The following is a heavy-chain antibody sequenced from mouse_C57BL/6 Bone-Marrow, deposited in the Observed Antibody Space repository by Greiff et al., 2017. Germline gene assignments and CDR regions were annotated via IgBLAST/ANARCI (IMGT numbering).Heavy chain of an antibody. Sequence: VQLQQSVAELVRPGASVKLSCTASGFNIKNTYMHWVKQRPEQGLEWIGRIDPANGNTKYAPKFQGKATITADTSSNTAYLQLSSLTSEDTAIYYCAKTPFIYYYGSSYWYFDVWGTGTTVTVSA. V-gene: IGHV14-3*01. CDR1: GFNIKNTY. CDR2: IDPANGNT. CDR3: AKTPFIYYYGSSYWYFDV. D-gene: IGHD1-1*01. J-gene: IGHJ1*03.